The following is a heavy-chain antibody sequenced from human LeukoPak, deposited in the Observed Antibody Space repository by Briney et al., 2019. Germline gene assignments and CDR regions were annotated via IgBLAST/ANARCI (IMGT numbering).Heavy chain of an antibody. CDR2: IYSGGST. CDR1: GFTVSSNY. CDR3: AKQQWLAFSHFDY. Sequence: GSLRLSCAASGFTVSSNYMSWVRQAPGKGLEWVSVIYSGGSTYYADSVKGRFTISRDNSKNTLYLQMNSLRAEDTAVYYCAKQQWLAFSHFDYWGQGTLVTVSS. J-gene: IGHJ4*02. D-gene: IGHD6-19*01. V-gene: IGHV3-66*04.